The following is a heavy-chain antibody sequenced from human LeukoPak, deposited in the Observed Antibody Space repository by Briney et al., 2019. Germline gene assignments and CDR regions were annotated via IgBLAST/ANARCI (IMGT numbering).Heavy chain of an antibody. V-gene: IGHV4-61*02. Sequence: SQTLSLTCTVSGGSISSGSYYWSWIRQPAGKGLEWIGRIYTSGSTDYNPSLKSRVTISVDTSKNQFSLKLSSVTAADTAVYYCAAYSSSWYDYWGQGTLVTVSS. D-gene: IGHD6-13*01. CDR1: GGSISSGSYY. CDR2: IYTSGST. J-gene: IGHJ4*02. CDR3: AAYSSSWYDY.